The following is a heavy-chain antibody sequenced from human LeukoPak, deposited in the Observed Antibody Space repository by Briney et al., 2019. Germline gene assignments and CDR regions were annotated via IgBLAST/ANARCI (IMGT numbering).Heavy chain of an antibody. CDR2: ISAYNGNT. V-gene: IGHV1-18*01. Sequence: ASVKVSCKASGSTFSSYAISWVRQAPGQGLEWMGWISAYNGNTNYAQKLQGRVTMTTDTSTSTAYMELRSLRSDDTAVYYCARDLISGSDGYNKKVFDYWGQGTLVTVSS. D-gene: IGHD5-24*01. J-gene: IGHJ4*02. CDR1: GSTFSSYA. CDR3: ARDLISGSDGYNKKVFDY.